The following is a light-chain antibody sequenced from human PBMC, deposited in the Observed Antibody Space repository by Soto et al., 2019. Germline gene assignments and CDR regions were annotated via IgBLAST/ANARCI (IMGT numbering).Light chain of an antibody. CDR3: QQYENWPSIT. CDR1: QSVSSR. Sequence: EIVLTQSPGTLSLSPGERATLSCRASQSVSSRLAWYQQKPGQAPRLLISGASTRATGIPVRFSGSGSGTEFALAISSLQSEDFAVYYCQQYENWPSITFGQGTRLEIK. V-gene: IGKV3-15*01. J-gene: IGKJ5*01. CDR2: GAS.